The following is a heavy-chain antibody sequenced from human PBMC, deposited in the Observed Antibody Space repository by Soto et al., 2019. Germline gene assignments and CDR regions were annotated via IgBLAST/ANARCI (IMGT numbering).Heavy chain of an antibody. CDR2: IYYSGST. Sequence: SETLSLTCTVSGGSISSSSYYWGWIRQPPGKGLEWIGSIYYSGSTNYNPSLKSRVTISVDTSKNQFSLKLSSVTAADTAVYYCARVSTIFGVVIHRTRRGYYMDVWGKGTTVTVSS. D-gene: IGHD3-3*01. CDR1: GGSISSSSYY. J-gene: IGHJ6*03. CDR3: ARVSTIFGVVIHRTRRGYYMDV. V-gene: IGHV4-39*07.